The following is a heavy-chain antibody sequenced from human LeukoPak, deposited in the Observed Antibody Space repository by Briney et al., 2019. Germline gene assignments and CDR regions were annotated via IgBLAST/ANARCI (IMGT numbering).Heavy chain of an antibody. CDR3: ARDRRYCSSTSCSETFDY. CDR2: IIPILGIA. J-gene: IGHJ4*02. V-gene: IGHV1-69*04. Sequence: GASVKVSCKASGGTFSSYTISWVRQAPGQGLEWMGRIIPILGIANYAQKFQGRVTITADKSTSTAYMELSSLRSEDTAVYYCARDRRYCSSTSCSETFDYWGQGTLVTVSS. D-gene: IGHD2-2*01. CDR1: GGTFSSYT.